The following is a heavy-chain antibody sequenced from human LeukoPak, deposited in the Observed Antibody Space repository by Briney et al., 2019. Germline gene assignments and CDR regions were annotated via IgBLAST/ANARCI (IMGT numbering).Heavy chain of an antibody. J-gene: IGHJ6*02. Sequence: GESLKISCKGSGYSFTSYWIGWVRQMPGKGLEWMGIIYPGDSDTRYSPSFQGQVTISADKSISTAYLQWSSLKASDTAMYYCARLKGSGGDTEGYYYYGMDVWGQGTTVTVSS. CDR2: IYPGDSDT. D-gene: IGHD2-21*02. CDR3: ARLKGSGGDTEGYYYYGMDV. CDR1: GYSFTSYW. V-gene: IGHV5-51*01.